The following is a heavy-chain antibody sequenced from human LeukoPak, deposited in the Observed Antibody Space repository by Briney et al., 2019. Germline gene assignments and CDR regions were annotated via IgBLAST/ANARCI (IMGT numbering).Heavy chain of an antibody. CDR3: ARTYYYDSSGYRFDY. CDR2: IDPSGGST. V-gene: IGHV1-46*01. Sequence: ASVKVSCKASGYTFSSYYMHWVRQAPGQGLEWMGIIDPSGGSTSYAQKFQGRVTMTSDTSTSTVYMELSSLRSEDTAVYYCARTYYYDSSGYRFDYGGQGTLVTVPS. J-gene: IGHJ4*02. CDR1: GYTFSSYY. D-gene: IGHD3-22*01.